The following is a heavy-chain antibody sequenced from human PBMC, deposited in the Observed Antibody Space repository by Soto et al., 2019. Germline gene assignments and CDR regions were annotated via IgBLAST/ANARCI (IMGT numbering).Heavy chain of an antibody. CDR2: IHYSGNT. CDR3: ARGHYDFWSGYFATIDY. V-gene: IGHV4-59*08. J-gene: IGHJ4*02. Sequence: NPSETLSLTCTVSGGSISNYYWGWIRQPPGKGLEWIGYIHYSGNTKYNPSLKSRVTISADTSKNQFSLKLSSVTAADTAVYYCARGHYDFWSGYFATIDYWGQGTLVTVSS. CDR1: GGSISNYY. D-gene: IGHD3-3*01.